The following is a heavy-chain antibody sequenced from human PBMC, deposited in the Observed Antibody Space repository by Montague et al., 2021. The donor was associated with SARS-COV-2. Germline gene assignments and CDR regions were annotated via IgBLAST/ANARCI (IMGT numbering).Heavy chain of an antibody. D-gene: IGHD2-15*01. V-gene: IGHV4-59*01. Sequence: SETLSLTCTVSGVSIATYNWSWIRQPPGKPLERIGLIFGSGSTNYNHSLKSRVTISLDTSKLHFSLTLTSVTAADTAVYYCACGASEKSDGNYGVFDFWGQGTLVTVSS. CDR3: ACGASEKSDGNYGVFDF. J-gene: IGHJ4*02. CDR1: GVSIATYN. CDR2: IFGSGST.